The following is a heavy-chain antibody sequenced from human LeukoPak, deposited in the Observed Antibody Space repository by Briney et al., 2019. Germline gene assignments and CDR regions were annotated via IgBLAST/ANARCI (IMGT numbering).Heavy chain of an antibody. CDR2: ISGSGGST. Sequence: PGGSLRLSCAASGFTFSSYGMSWVRQAPGKGLEWVSAISGSGGSTYYADSVKGRFTISRDNSKNTLYLQMNSLRAEDTAVYCCAKDRVAAAGRPNWFDPWGQGTLVTVSS. CDR1: GFTFSSYG. V-gene: IGHV3-23*01. CDR3: AKDRVAAAGRPNWFDP. D-gene: IGHD6-13*01. J-gene: IGHJ5*02.